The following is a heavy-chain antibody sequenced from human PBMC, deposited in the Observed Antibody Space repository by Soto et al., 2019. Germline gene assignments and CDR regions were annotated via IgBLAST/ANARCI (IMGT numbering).Heavy chain of an antibody. CDR2: IKSKVDGGTT. Sequence: GGSLGLSCAASGFIFSNAWMSWVRQAPGKGLEWVGRIKSKVDGGTTDYAAPVKDRFIISRDDSKKTLYLQMNSLKNEDTAVYYCSLWFGVQHYWGQGTSVSVSS. D-gene: IGHD3-10*01. CDR3: SLWFGVQHY. J-gene: IGHJ4*02. V-gene: IGHV3-15*07. CDR1: GFIFSNAW.